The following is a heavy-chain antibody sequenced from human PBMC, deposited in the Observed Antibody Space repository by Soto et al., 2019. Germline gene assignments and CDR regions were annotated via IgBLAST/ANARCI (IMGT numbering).Heavy chain of an antibody. V-gene: IGHV3-21*01. CDR3: ARGGGDSDVWSGSKYDLDY. CDR2: ISSSSSYI. CDR1: GFTFSSYS. J-gene: IGHJ4*02. Sequence: EVQLVESGGGLVKPGGSLRLSCAASGFTFSSYSMNWVRQAPGKGLEWVSSISSSSSYIYYADSVKGRFTISRDNAKNSLYLQMKSQRDEDRAVYYCARGGGDSDVWSGSKYDLDYWGQGTLVTVSS. D-gene: IGHD3-3*01.